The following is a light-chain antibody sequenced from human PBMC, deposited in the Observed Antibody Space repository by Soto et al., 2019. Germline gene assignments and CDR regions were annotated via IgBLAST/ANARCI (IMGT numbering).Light chain of an antibody. CDR2: RTS. CDR3: QQYNKWPLT. J-gene: IGKJ4*01. Sequence: EILMTQSPATLSVSQGERATLSCRASESVSSNLAWYQQKPGQAPRLLIYRTSTRATGIPARFSGSGSGTEFTLTISSLQSEDFAVYYCQQYNKWPLTFGGGTKVEIK. V-gene: IGKV3-15*01. CDR1: ESVSSN.